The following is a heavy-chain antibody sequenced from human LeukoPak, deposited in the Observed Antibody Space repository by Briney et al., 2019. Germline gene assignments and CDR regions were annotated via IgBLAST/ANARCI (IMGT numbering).Heavy chain of an antibody. Sequence: GRSLRLSCAASGLTVSSKYMSWVRQDPGKCLEWVSVIYRGGPTSYADSVKGRFTIPRDNSKHTLYLQMNSLRAEDTAVYYCARDSYVDSEAVRWFDPWGQGTLVTVSS. V-gene: IGHV3-66*01. CDR1: GLTVSSKY. J-gene: IGHJ5*02. CDR3: ARDSYVDSEAVRWFDP. D-gene: IGHD4-17*01. CDR2: IYRGGPT.